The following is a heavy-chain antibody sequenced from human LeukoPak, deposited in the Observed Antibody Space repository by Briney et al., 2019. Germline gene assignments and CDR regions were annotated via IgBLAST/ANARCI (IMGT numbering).Heavy chain of an antibody. Sequence: GGTLRLSCAASGFTFSSYEMNWVRQAPGKGLEWDSYISSSGSTIYYADSVKGRFTISRDNAKNSLYLQMNSLRAEDTAVYYCARGYYDSSAADYWGQGALVTVSS. V-gene: IGHV3-48*03. CDR3: ARGYYDSSAADY. CDR1: GFTFSSYE. J-gene: IGHJ4*02. D-gene: IGHD3-22*01. CDR2: ISSSGSTI.